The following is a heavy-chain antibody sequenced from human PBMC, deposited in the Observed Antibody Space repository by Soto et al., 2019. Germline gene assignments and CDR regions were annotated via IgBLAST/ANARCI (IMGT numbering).Heavy chain of an antibody. CDR2: ISSSRSST. J-gene: IGHJ6*03. V-gene: IGHV3-48*01. CDR3: ARGYSYGYLDYYYYYMDV. D-gene: IGHD5-18*01. CDR1: GFTFSSYS. Sequence: GGSLRLSCAASGFTFSSYSMNWVRQAPGKGLECVSSISSSRSSTYYADSVKGRFTISRDNSKNTLYLQMSSLRAEDMAVYYCARGYSYGYLDYYYYYMDVWGKGTTVTVSS.